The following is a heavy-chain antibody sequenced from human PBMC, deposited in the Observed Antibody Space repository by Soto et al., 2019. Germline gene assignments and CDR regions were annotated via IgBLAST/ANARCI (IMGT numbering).Heavy chain of an antibody. CDR2: IIPIFGTA. J-gene: IGHJ6*02. CDR1: GGTFSSYA. V-gene: IGHV1-69*13. Sequence: GASVKVSCKASGGTFSSYAISWVRQAPGQGLEWMGGIIPIFGTANYAQKFQGRVTITADESTSTAYMELSSLRSEDTAVYYCARDQSDTAMVHSYYYYGMDVWGQGTTVTVSS. CDR3: ARDQSDTAMVHSYYYYGMDV. D-gene: IGHD5-18*01.